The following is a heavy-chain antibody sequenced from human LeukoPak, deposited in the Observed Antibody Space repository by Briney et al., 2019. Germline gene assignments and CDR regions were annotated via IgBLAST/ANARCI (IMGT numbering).Heavy chain of an antibody. CDR3: AATSPGGSVSTTNYYYYGMDV. CDR2: IIPIFGTA. V-gene: IGHV1-69*05. D-gene: IGHD1-1*01. J-gene: IGHJ6*02. CDR1: GGTFSSYA. Sequence: SVKVSCKASGGTFSSYAISWVRQAPGQGLEWMGGIIPIFGTANYAQKFQERVTITRDMSTSTAYMELSSLRSEDTAVYYCAATSPGGSVSTTNYYYYGMDVWGQGTTVTVSS.